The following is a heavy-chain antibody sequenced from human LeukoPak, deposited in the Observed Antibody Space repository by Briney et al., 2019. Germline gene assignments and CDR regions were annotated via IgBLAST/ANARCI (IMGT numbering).Heavy chain of an antibody. D-gene: IGHD2-21*01. CDR3: AGRSFPVVSPLDAFDV. CDR2: IYYTGSP. V-gene: IGHV4-39*01. CDR1: GDSIRSRDYY. Sequence: SETLSLTCIVSGDSIRSRDYYWGWIRQPPGKGLEWIATIYYTGSPYYNPSLKSRVTISIDTSKSQFSLDLSSVTAADTAVYYCAGRSFPVVSPLDAFDVWGQGTMVTVSS. J-gene: IGHJ3*01.